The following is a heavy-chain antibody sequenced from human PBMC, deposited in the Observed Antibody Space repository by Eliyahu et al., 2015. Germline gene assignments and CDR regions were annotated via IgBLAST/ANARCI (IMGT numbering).Heavy chain of an antibody. CDR3: AKAPVTTQTYFDY. Sequence: EVQXVESGGGLVQPGGSLRLXCAASGXXXSSYAMSWVRQAPGKGLXXVXAISGSGGSTYYADSVKGRFTISRDNSKNTLYLQMNSLRAEDTAVYYCAKAPVTTQTYFDYWGQGTLVTVSS. CDR2: ISGSGGST. CDR1: GXXXSSYA. J-gene: IGHJ4*02. D-gene: IGHD4-17*01. V-gene: IGHV3-23*04.